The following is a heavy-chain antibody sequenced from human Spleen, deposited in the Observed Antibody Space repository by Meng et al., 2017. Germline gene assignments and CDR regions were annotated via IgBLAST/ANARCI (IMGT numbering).Heavy chain of an antibody. Sequence: SVKVSCKASGGSLTGYGISWMRQAPGQGLEWMGGIIPTFDTADYAQKFKGRVTITADKYTSTLYMEMSSLRPEDTAVYYCAGAWVTLVRGVIERGPFDKWGHGSRVTVSS. CDR2: IIPTFDTA. CDR1: GGSLTGYG. D-gene: IGHD3-10*01. J-gene: IGHJ4*01. CDR3: AGAWVTLVRGVIERGPFDK. V-gene: IGHV1-69*06.